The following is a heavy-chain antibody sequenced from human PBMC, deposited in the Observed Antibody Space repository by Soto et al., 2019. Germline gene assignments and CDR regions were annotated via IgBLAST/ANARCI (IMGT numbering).Heavy chain of an antibody. Sequence: SETLSLTCTVSGGSISSYYWSWIRQPPGKGLEWIGYIYYSGSTNYNPSLKSRVTISVDTSKNQFSLKLSSVTAADTAVYYCARAATVTTFEGGEEDYYYYGMDVWGQGTTVTVSS. CDR2: IYYSGST. V-gene: IGHV4-59*01. CDR1: GGSISSYY. J-gene: IGHJ6*02. CDR3: ARAATVTTFEGGEEDYYYYGMDV. D-gene: IGHD4-4*01.